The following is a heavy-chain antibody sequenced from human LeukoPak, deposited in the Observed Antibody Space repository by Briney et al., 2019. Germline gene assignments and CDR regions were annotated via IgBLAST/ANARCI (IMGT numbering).Heavy chain of an antibody. CDR3: ARVNSGWYSGYYFDY. Sequence: GGSLRLSCAASGFPFSSYWMSWVRQAPGKGLEWVANIKQDGSEKYYVDSVKGRFTISRDNAKNSLYLQMNSLRAEDTAVYYCARVNSGWYSGYYFDYWGQGTLVTVSS. CDR2: IKQDGSEK. D-gene: IGHD6-19*01. J-gene: IGHJ4*02. V-gene: IGHV3-7*01. CDR1: GFPFSSYW.